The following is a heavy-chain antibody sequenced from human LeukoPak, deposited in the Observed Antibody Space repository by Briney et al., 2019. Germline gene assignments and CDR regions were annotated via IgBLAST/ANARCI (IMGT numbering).Heavy chain of an antibody. Sequence: ASVKVSCKASGYTFTGYYMHWVRQAPGQGLEWMGWINPNSGGTDYAQKFQGRVTMTRDTSISTAYMELSRLRSDDTAVYYCARDGSEDIVVVPANYYYYGMDVWGQGTTVTVSS. CDR3: ARDGSEDIVVVPANYYYYGMDV. CDR2: INPNSGGT. J-gene: IGHJ6*02. D-gene: IGHD2-2*01. CDR1: GYTFTGYY. V-gene: IGHV1-2*02.